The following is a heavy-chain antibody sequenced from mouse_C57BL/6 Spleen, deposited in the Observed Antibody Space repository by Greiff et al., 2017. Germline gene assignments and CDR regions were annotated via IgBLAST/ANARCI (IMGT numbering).Heavy chain of an antibody. CDR2: ISYSGST. CDR1: GYSITSGYD. J-gene: IGHJ4*01. CDR3: ARENDYDSYYAMDY. V-gene: IGHV3-1*01. D-gene: IGHD2-4*01. Sequence: VQLKESGPGMVKPSQSLSLTCTVTGYSITSGYDWHWIRHFPGNKLEWMGYISYSGSTNYNPSLKSRISITHDTSKNHFFLKLNSVTTEDTATYYCARENDYDSYYAMDYWGQGTSVTVSS.